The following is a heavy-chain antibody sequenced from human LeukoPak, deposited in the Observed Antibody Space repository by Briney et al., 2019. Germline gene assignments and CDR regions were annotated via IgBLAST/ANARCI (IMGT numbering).Heavy chain of an antibody. CDR1: GFIFTTYW. J-gene: IGHJ4*02. D-gene: IGHD1-26*01. Sequence: PGGSLRLSCAASGFIFTTYWMSWVRQAPGKGLEWVSAISGSGGSTYYADSVKGRFTISRDNSKNTLYLQMNSLRAEDTAVYYCARKAGDGIVGATTYYLDYWGQGTLVTVSS. CDR3: ARKAGDGIVGATTYYLDY. V-gene: IGHV3-23*01. CDR2: ISGSGGST.